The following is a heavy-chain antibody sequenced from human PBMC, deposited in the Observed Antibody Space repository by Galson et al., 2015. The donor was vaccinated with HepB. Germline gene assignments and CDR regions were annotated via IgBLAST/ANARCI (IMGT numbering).Heavy chain of an antibody. CDR3: AGTERGYSYKYYFDY. Sequence: SVKVSCKASGGTFSSYAISWVRQAPGQGLEWMGGIIPIFGTANYAQKFQGRVTITADESTSTAYMELSSLRSEDTAVYYCAGTERGYSYKYYFDYWGQGTLVTVSS. CDR2: IIPIFGTA. V-gene: IGHV1-69*13. CDR1: GGTFSSYA. D-gene: IGHD5-18*01. J-gene: IGHJ4*02.